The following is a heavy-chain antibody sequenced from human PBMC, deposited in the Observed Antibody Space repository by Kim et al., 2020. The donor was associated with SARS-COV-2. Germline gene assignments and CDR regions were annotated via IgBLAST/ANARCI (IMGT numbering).Heavy chain of an antibody. D-gene: IGHD3-3*01. V-gene: IGHV3-48*02. CDR1: GFTFSSYS. CDR2: ISSSSSTI. Sequence: GGSLRLSCAASGFTFSSYSMNWVRQAPGKGLEWVSYISSSSSTIYYADSVKGRFTISRDNAKNSLYLQMNSLRDEDTAVYYCARDLFLEWLFGRTDYYYGMDVWGQGTTVTVSS. CDR3: ARDLFLEWLFGRTDYYYGMDV. J-gene: IGHJ6*02.